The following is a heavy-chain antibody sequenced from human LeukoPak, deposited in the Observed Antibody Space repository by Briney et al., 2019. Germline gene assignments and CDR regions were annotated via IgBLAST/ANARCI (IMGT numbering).Heavy chain of an antibody. CDR2: INHSGST. V-gene: IGHV4-34*01. J-gene: IGHJ6*03. CDR1: GGSFSGYY. CDR3: ARVLVVPAALLPYYYYYYYMDV. Sequence: PSETLSLTCAVYGGSFSGYYWSWIRQPPGKGLEWIGEINHSGSTNYNPSLKSRVTISVDTSKNQFSLKLSSVPAADTAVYYCARVLVVPAALLPYYYYYYYMDVWGKGTTVTVSS. D-gene: IGHD2-2*01.